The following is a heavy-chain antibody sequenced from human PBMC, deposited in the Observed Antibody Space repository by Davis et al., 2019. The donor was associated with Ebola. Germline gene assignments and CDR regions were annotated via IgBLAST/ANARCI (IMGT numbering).Heavy chain of an antibody. J-gene: IGHJ4*02. CDR1: GFTSSSYW. CDR2: IKQDGSEK. Sequence: PGGSLRLSCAASGFTSSSYWMSWVRQAPGKGLEWVANIKQDGSEKYYVDSVKGRFTISRDNAKNSLYLQMNSLRAEDTAVYYCARVYYDFWSGYIYYFDYWGQGTLVTVSS. V-gene: IGHV3-7*01. D-gene: IGHD3-3*01. CDR3: ARVYYDFWSGYIYYFDY.